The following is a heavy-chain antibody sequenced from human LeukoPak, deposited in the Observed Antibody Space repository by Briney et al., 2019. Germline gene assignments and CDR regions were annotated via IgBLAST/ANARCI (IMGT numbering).Heavy chain of an antibody. D-gene: IGHD3-10*01. Sequence: GGSLRLSCAASGFTFNDCYMNWIRQAPGKGLEWVSHISSSGSTRYYADSLKGRFTISRDNAGNSLYLQMDSLRADDTAVYYCARDRSRMVRGIDALDLWGQGTMVTVSS. V-gene: IGHV3-11*01. J-gene: IGHJ3*01. CDR3: ARDRSRMVRGIDALDL. CDR2: ISSSGSTR. CDR1: GFTFNDCY.